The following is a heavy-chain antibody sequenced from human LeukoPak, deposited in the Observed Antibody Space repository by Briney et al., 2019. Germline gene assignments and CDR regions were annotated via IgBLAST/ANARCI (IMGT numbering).Heavy chain of an antibody. D-gene: IGHD5-18*01. CDR3: SRVPAAWIQLNGFYH. J-gene: IGHJ4*02. V-gene: IGHV1-69*01. CDR2: IIPIFGTA. CDR1: GGTFSRYA. Sequence: SVKVSCKASGGTFSRYAISWVRQAPGQGLAWMGGIIPIFGTAQYAQKFQGRVTITADESPSTAYMESISLRSEDTAVYDGSRVPAAWIQLNGFYHWGQGTLVTVSS.